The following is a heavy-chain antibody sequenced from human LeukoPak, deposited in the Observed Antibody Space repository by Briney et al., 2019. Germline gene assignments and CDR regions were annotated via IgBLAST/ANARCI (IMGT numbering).Heavy chain of an antibody. D-gene: IGHD3-9*01. CDR3: TRDLMDYDLSTGLHHYYMDV. V-gene: IGHV3-74*01. CDR1: GFTFSSYW. J-gene: IGHJ6*02. CDR2: INGDGRNI. Sequence: GGSLRLSCVASGFTFSSYWMQWVRQDPRKGLVWVSRINGDGRNINYADSVRGRFTISRGNAKNTLYLQMNTLRVEDTAVYYCTRDLMDYDLSTGLHHYYMDVWGQGTTVTVSS.